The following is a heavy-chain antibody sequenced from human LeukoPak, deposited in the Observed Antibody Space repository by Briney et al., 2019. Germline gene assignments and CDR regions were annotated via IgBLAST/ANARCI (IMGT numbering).Heavy chain of an antibody. J-gene: IGHJ4*02. D-gene: IGHD4-17*01. CDR3: ARPNRPSYGDPTWDY. CDR1: GFTFSSYW. CDR2: IKQDGSEK. Sequence: GGSLRLSCAASGFTFSSYWMSWVRQAPGKGLEWVANIKQDGSEKYYVDSVKGRFTISRDNAKNSLYLQVNSLRAEDTAVYYCARPNRPSYGDPTWDYWGQGTLVTVSS. V-gene: IGHV3-7*01.